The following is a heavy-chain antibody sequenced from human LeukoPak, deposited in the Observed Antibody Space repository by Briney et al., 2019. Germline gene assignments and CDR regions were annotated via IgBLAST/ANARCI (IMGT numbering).Heavy chain of an antibody. D-gene: IGHD1-26*01. CDR1: GFTFSSYE. J-gene: IGHJ4*02. CDR3: TRDGHGTLPFEY. CDR2: ISSSGSTI. Sequence: GGSLRLSCAASGFTFSSYEMNWVRQAPGKGLEWVSYISSSGSTIYYADSVKGRFTISRDNAKNTLYLQMDSLRAEDTAVYYCTRDGHGTLPFEYWGQGTLVTVSS. V-gene: IGHV3-48*03.